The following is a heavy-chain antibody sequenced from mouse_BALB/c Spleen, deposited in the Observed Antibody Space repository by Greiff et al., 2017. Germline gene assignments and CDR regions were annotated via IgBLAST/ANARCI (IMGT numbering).Heavy chain of an antibody. CDR3: AQTAGYYAMDY. D-gene: IGHD1-2*01. V-gene: IGHV14-3*02. Sequence: EVQGVESGAELVKPGASVKLSCTASGFNIKDTYMHWVKQRPEQGLEWIGRIDPANGNTKYDPKFQGKATITADTSSNTAYLQLSSLTSEDTAVYYCAQTAGYYAMDYWGQGTSVTVSS. CDR2: IDPANGNT. J-gene: IGHJ4*01. CDR1: GFNIKDTY.